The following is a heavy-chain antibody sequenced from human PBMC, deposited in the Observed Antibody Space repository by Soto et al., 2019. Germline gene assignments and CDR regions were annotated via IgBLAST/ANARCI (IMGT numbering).Heavy chain of an antibody. V-gene: IGHV3-30*18. CDR2: ISYDGSNK. CDR3: AKDLGGMDV. Sequence: QVQLVESGGGVVQPGRSLRLSCAASGFTFSSYGMHWVRQAPGKGLEWVAVISYDGSNKYYADSVQGRFTISRDNSKNTLYLQMNSLRAEDTAVYYCAKDLGGMDVWGQGTTVTVSS. J-gene: IGHJ6*02. CDR1: GFTFSSYG.